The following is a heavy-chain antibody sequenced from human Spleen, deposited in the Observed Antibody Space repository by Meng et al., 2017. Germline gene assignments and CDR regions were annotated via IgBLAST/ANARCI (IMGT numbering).Heavy chain of an antibody. D-gene: IGHD2-2*01. CDR3: ASVVPTAKSYYFDY. CDR1: GGSISNGDFY. Sequence: QLLESGRCLVEPSQTLSLPCMLSGGSISNGDFYWCWIRQPPGKGLEWIAYIYYIASTYYNPSHKSRVTISVDTSKNQYALKLSSVTAADAAVYYCASVVPTAKSYYFDYWGQGTLVTVSS. CDR2: IYYIAST. V-gene: IGHV4-30-4*01. J-gene: IGHJ4*02.